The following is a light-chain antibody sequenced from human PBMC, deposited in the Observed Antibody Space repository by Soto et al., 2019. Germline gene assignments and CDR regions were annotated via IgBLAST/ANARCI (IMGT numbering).Light chain of an antibody. V-gene: IGKV1-39*01. Sequence: DIPINHTPSSLSASLGERVTIPFRASQSISSYLNWYQQKPGKAPKLLIYAASTLQSGVPSRFSGSGSGTDFTLTISCLQSEDFATYYCQQYYSYPLTFGGGTKVDIK. J-gene: IGKJ4*01. CDR1: QSISSY. CDR3: QQYYSYPLT. CDR2: AAS.